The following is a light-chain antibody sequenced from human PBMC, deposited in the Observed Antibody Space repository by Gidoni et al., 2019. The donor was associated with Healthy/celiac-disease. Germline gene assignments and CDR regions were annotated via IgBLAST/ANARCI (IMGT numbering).Light chain of an antibody. CDR1: SLRSYY. CDR3: NSRDSSGNYVV. J-gene: IGLJ2*01. Sequence: SVALGQTVRITCQGDSLRSYYASWYQQKPGQAPVLVIYGKNNRPSGIPDRFSGSSSGNTASLTITGAQAEDEADYYCNSRDSSGNYVVFGGGTKLTVL. V-gene: IGLV3-19*01. CDR2: GKN.